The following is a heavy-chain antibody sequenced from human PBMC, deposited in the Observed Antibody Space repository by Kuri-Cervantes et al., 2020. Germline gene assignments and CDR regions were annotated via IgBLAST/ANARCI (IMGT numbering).Heavy chain of an antibody. CDR1: GFTFSSYG. CDR2: IWYDGSNK. D-gene: IGHD2-8*01. CDR3: ARSRGLYEAPYYFDY. Sequence: GESLKISCVASGFTFSSYGMHWVRQAPGKGLEWVAVIWYDGSNKYYADSVKGRFTISRDNSKNTLYLQMNSLRAEDTAVYYCARSRGLYEAPYYFDYWGQGTLVTVSS. J-gene: IGHJ4*02. V-gene: IGHV3-33*08.